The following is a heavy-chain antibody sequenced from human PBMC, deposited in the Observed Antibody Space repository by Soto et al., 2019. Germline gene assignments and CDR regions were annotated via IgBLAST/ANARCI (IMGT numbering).Heavy chain of an antibody. D-gene: IGHD1-26*01. J-gene: IGHJ3*02. V-gene: IGHV3-30-3*01. CDR1: GFTFSSYA. Sequence: QVQLVESGGGVVQPGRSLRLSCAASGFTFSSYAMHWVRQAPGKGLEWVAVISYDGSNKYYADSVKGRFTISRDNSKNTLYLQMNSLRAEDTAGYYCAIAGSGAFEIWGQGTMVTVSS. CDR3: AIAGSGAFEI. CDR2: ISYDGSNK.